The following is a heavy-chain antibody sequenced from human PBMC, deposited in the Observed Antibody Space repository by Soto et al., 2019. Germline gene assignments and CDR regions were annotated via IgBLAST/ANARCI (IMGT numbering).Heavy chain of an antibody. J-gene: IGHJ6*02. CDR2: ISYDGSNK. D-gene: IGHD2-2*02. CDR1: GFTFSSYA. V-gene: IGHV3-30-3*01. Sequence: GGSLRLSCAASGFTFSSYAMHWARQAPGKGLEWVAVISYDGSNKYYADSVKGRFTISRDNSKNTLYLQMNSLRAEDTAVYYCARDPRGYCSSTSCYTGYYYYGMDVWGQGTKVTVSS. CDR3: ARDPRGYCSSTSCYTGYYYYGMDV.